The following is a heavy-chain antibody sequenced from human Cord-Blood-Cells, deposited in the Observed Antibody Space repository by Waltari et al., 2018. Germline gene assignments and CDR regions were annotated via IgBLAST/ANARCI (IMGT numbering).Heavy chain of an antibody. CDR3: AAGLGYSGSYDY. CDR1: GYTFTDYY. D-gene: IGHD1-26*01. Sequence: EVQLVQSGAEVKKPGATVKISCKVSGYTFTDYYMHWVQQAPGKGLGWMGVVEPEDGEKIYAEKCQGRVTRTADTSTDPAYMELGSLRSEDTAVYYCAAGLGYSGSYDYWGQGTLVTVSS. V-gene: IGHV1-69-2*01. CDR2: VEPEDGEK. J-gene: IGHJ4*02.